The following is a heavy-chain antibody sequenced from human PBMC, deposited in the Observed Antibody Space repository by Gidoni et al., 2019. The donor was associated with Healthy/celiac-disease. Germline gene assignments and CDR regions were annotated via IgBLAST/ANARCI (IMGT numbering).Heavy chain of an antibody. V-gene: IGHV4-61*01. J-gene: IGHJ5*02. D-gene: IGHD3-16*01. Sequence: QVQLQESGPGLVKPSETLSLTCTVSGGSVSSGSYYWSWIRQPPGKGLEWIGYIYYSGSTNYNPSLKSRVTISVDTSKNQFSLKLSSVTAADTAVYYCARDHDYGGSPNWFDPWGQGTLVTVSS. CDR2: IYYSGST. CDR3: ARDHDYGGSPNWFDP. CDR1: GGSVSSGSYY.